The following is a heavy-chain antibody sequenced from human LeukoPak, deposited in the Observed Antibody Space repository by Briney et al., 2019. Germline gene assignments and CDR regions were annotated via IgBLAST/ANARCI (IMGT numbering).Heavy chain of an antibody. CDR1: GFTFSNYM. J-gene: IGHJ4*02. Sequence: PGGSLRLSCAASGFTFSNYMMHWVRQAPGKGLVWVSRIKSDGITITHADSVKGRFTISRDNAKNTLYLQMNSLRAEDTAVYYCLRDLNWSLDQWGQGTLVTASS. D-gene: IGHD1-20*01. V-gene: IGHV3-74*01. CDR2: IKSDGITI. CDR3: LRDLNWSLDQ.